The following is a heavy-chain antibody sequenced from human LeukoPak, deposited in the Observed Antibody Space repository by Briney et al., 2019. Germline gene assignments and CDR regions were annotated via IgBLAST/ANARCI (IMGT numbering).Heavy chain of an antibody. CDR3: ATDLPLGSADY. Sequence: ASVKVSCKASGYTFTSYGISWVRQAPGQGLEWMGWISAYNGNTNYAQKLQGRVTMTEDTSTDTAYMELSSLRSEDTAVYYCATDLPLGSADYWGQGTLVTVSS. CDR2: ISAYNGNT. V-gene: IGHV1-18*01. CDR1: GYTFTSYG. D-gene: IGHD3-10*01. J-gene: IGHJ4*02.